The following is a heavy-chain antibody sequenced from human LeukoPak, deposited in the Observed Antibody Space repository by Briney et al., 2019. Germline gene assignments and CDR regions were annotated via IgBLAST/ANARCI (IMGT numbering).Heavy chain of an antibody. V-gene: IGHV3-33*01. J-gene: IGHJ4*02. Sequence: GRSLRLSCAASGFTFSSYGMHWVRQAPGKGLERVAVIWYDGSNKYYADSVKGRFTISRDNSKNTLYLQMNSLRAEDTAVYYCARDEESHFDYWGQGTLVTVSS. CDR3: ARDEESHFDY. CDR1: GFTFSSYG. CDR2: IWYDGSNK.